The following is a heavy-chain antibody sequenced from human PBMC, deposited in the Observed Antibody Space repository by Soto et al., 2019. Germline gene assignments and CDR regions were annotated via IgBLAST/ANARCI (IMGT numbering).Heavy chain of an antibody. J-gene: IGHJ3*02. D-gene: IGHD3-22*01. CDR2: IYSGGST. CDR1: GFTVSSSY. CDR3: ARERPDYYDSSGYPAGGAFDI. Sequence: GSLRLSCAASGFTVSSSYMSWVRQAPGKGLEWVSVIYSGGSTYYADSVKGRFTISRDNSKNTLYLQMNSLRAEDTAVYYCARERPDYYDSSGYPAGGAFDIWGQGTMVTVSS. V-gene: IGHV3-53*01.